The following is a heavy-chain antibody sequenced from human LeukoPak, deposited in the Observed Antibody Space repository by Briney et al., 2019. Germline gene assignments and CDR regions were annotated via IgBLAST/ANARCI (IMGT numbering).Heavy chain of an antibody. Sequence: ASVKVSCKASGGTFSSYAISWVRQAPGQGLEWMGWINPNSGGTNYAQKFQGRVTMTRDTSISTAYMELSRLRSDDTAVYYCARSYSSSWAEYFQHWGQGTLVTVSP. D-gene: IGHD6-13*01. V-gene: IGHV1-2*02. CDR3: ARSYSSSWAEYFQH. CDR1: GGTFSSYA. CDR2: INPNSGGT. J-gene: IGHJ1*01.